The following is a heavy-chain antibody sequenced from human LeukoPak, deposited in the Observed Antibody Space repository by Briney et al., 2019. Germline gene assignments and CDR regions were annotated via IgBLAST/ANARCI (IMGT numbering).Heavy chain of an antibody. CDR2: TYYRSKWYN. Sequence: SQTLSLTCAISGDSVSSNSAAWNWIRQSPSRGLEWLGRTYYRSKWYNDYAVSVKSRITINPDTSKNQSSLQLNSVTPEDTAVYYCARGWLERLTREVEDRFDPWGQGTLVTVSS. V-gene: IGHV6-1*01. CDR1: GDSVSSNSAA. J-gene: IGHJ5*02. CDR3: ARGWLERLTREVEDRFDP. D-gene: IGHD1-1*01.